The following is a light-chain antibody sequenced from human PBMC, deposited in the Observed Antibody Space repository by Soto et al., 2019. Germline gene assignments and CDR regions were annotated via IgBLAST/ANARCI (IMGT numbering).Light chain of an antibody. CDR1: QTISTY. Sequence: DIQMTQSPPSLSASVGDRVTITFRASQTISTYLNWYQQKPGKAPKLLIYAASTLQIGVPSRFSGSGSGTDFTLTISSLQPEDFATYYCQQSHGIPYTFGQGTKVESK. CDR3: QQSHGIPYT. CDR2: AAS. V-gene: IGKV1-39*01. J-gene: IGKJ2*01.